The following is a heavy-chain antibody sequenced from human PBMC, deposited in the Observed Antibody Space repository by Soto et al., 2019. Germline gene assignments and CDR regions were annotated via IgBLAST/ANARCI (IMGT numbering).Heavy chain of an antibody. CDR3: ASHLVMAGTRGFDH. Sequence: QVQLQESGPGLVKPSGTLSLTCAVSSGSVFSSNWWSWVRLPPGKGLEWVGDTRNSGGANYNPSLKSRVTITVDRSRNHIFLELSSVTAADTAVYYCASHLVMAGTRGFDHWGLGTLVTVSS. CDR2: TRNSGGA. V-gene: IGHV4-4*02. J-gene: IGHJ4*02. CDR1: SGSVFSSNW. D-gene: IGHD6-19*01.